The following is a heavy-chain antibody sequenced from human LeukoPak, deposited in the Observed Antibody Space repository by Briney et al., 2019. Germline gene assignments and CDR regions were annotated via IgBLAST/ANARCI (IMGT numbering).Heavy chain of an antibody. D-gene: IGHD6-19*01. J-gene: IGHJ4*02. CDR3: ARVTRNSGWFFDY. CDR1: GGSISSYY. V-gene: IGHV4-59*04. Sequence: PSETLSLTCTVSGGSISSYYWSWIRQPPGKGLEWIGSTAHRGSTYYNPSLKGRVSISIDGSKNQFSLSLTSVTAADTAIYYCARVTRNSGWFFDYWGQGTLATVSS. CDR2: TAHRGST.